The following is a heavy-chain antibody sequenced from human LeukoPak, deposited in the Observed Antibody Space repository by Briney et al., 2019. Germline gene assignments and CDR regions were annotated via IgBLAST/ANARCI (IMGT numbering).Heavy chain of an antibody. D-gene: IGHD3-10*01. V-gene: IGHV4-34*01. Sequence: SETLSLTCAVYGGSFSGYYWSWIRQPPGKGLEWIGETNHSGSTNYNPSLKSRVIISVDTSKNQFSLKLSSVTAADTAVYYCARGDPTMVRGVKIDYWGQGTLVTVSS. CDR1: GGSFSGYY. CDR2: TNHSGST. CDR3: ARGDPTMVRGVKIDY. J-gene: IGHJ4*02.